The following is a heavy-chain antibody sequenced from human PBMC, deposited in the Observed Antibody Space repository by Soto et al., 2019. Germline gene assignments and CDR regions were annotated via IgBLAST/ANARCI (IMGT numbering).Heavy chain of an antibody. V-gene: IGHV1-18*01. D-gene: IGHD3-16*01. CDR1: GYTFTSXG. CDR3: AMVDVYVTPSPQDV. J-gene: IGHJ6*02. Sequence: ASVKVSCKTFGYTFTSXGIGWARQAPGQGLEWMGWINTYNGNTNYAQNLQGRVTLTTDTSTSTAYMELRSLRSNDTAIYYCAMVDVYVTPSPQDVWGQGTTVTVSS. CDR2: INTYNGNT.